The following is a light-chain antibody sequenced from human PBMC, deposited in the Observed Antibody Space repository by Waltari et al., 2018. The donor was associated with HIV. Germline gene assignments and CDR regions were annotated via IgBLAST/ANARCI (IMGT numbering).Light chain of an antibody. CDR1: QSIGSW. J-gene: IGKJ1*01. Sequence: DIQMTQSPFTLSASVGDRVTITCRASQSIGSWLAWYQQKSGKAPKLLLYKASSLERGVPSRFSGSGSGTEFTLTISSLQPDDLATYYCQQYKSYFAWTFGQGTKVEIK. V-gene: IGKV1-5*03. CDR2: KAS. CDR3: QQYKSYFAWT.